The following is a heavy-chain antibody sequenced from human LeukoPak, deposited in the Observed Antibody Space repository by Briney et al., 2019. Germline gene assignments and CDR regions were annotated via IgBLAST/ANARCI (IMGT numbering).Heavy chain of an antibody. V-gene: IGHV3-21*04. CDR2: ISSSSSYI. J-gene: IGHJ1*01. D-gene: IGHD6-19*01. CDR1: GFTFSSYS. Sequence: GGSLRLSCAASGFTFSSYSMNWVRQAPGKGLEWVSPISSSSSYIYYADSVRGRFTISRDSSKNTLYLQMNSLRAEDTAVYYCAKSPSSGWYAEYFQHWGQGTLVTVSS. CDR3: AKSPSSGWYAEYFQH.